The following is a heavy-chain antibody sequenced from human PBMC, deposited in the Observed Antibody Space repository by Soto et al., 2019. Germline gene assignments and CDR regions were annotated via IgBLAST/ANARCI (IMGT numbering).Heavy chain of an antibody. J-gene: IGHJ4*02. Sequence: QVQLVQSGAEVRKPGSSVRVSCKASGGSFNRHTISWVRQAPGQGLEWMGGIIPIFGTANHAQKFQGRVTIIADESTSTFYMELSSLRSDDTAIYYCARGWGYDSTDYYYAYWGQGTLVIVSS. CDR3: ARGWGYDSTDYYYAY. V-gene: IGHV1-69*01. CDR2: IIPIFGTA. CDR1: GGSFNRHT. D-gene: IGHD3-22*01.